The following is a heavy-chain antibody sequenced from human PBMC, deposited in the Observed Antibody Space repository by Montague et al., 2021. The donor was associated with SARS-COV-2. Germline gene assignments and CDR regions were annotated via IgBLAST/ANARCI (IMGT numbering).Heavy chain of an antibody. D-gene: IGHD2-15*01. Sequence: SETLSLTCTVSGGSISSYYWSWIRQPPGKGLEWIGYIYYSGSTNYNPSLKSRVTMSLDTSKNQFSLKLNSVTAADTAVYYCERGSYCPDAFDIWGQGTMVTVSS. CDR1: GGSISSYY. V-gene: IGHV4-59*01. J-gene: IGHJ3*02. CDR2: IYYSGST. CDR3: ERGSYCPDAFDI.